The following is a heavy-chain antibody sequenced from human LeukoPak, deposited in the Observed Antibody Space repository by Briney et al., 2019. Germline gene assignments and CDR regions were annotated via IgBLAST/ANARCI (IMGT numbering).Heavy chain of an antibody. D-gene: IGHD1-7*01. CDR1: GESFSGYY. J-gene: IGHJ6*03. Sequence: SETLSLTCAVYGESFSGYYWSWLRQPPGKGLEWLGEINHSGSTNYNPSLKSRVTISVDTSKNQFSLKLSSVTAADTAVYYCATTGTTQANYYYYYMDVWGKGTTVTVSS. CDR2: INHSGST. CDR3: ATTGTTQANYYYYYMDV. V-gene: IGHV4-34*01.